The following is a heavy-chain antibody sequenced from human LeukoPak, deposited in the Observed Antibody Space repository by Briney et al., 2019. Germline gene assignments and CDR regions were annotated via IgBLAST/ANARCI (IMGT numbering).Heavy chain of an antibody. CDR2: IYTSGST. Sequence: SETLSLTCTVSGGSISSHYWSWIRQPPGKGLEWIGYIYTSGSTNYNPSLKSRVTISVDTSKNQFSLKLSSVTAADTAVYYCARSVDIVATVYFDYWGQGTLVTVSS. D-gene: IGHD5-12*01. V-gene: IGHV4-4*09. J-gene: IGHJ4*02. CDR3: ARSVDIVATVYFDY. CDR1: GGSISSHY.